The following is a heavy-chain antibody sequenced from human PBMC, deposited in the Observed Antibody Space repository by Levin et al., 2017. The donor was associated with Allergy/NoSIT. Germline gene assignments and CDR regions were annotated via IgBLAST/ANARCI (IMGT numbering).Heavy chain of an antibody. Sequence: GGSLRLSCAGSGLTFSKYSMTWVRQAPGKGLEWVSAIPGSGAVTLYADSVKGRFTISRDNSKNMLYLQMNSLRAEATALYYCAKDPNGDYVGAFDSWGQGTMVTVSS. CDR3: AKDPNGDYVGAFDS. D-gene: IGHD4-17*01. CDR1: GLTFSKYS. V-gene: IGHV3-23*01. J-gene: IGHJ3*01. CDR2: IPGSGAVT.